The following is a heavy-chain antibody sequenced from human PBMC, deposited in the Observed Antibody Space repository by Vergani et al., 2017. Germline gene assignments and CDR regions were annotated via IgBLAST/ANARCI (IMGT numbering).Heavy chain of an antibody. V-gene: IGHV4-59*01. CDR2: IYYSGST. CDR3: ASSXLGGYYDSSGYYDY. Sequence: QVQLQESGPGLVKPSETLSLTCTVSGGSISSYYWSWIRQPPGKGLEWIGYIYYSGSTNYDPSLKSRVTISVDTSKNQFSLKLSSVTAADTAVYYCASSXLGGYYDSSGYYDYWGQGTLVTVSS. J-gene: IGHJ4*02. CDR1: GGSISSYY. D-gene: IGHD3-22*01.